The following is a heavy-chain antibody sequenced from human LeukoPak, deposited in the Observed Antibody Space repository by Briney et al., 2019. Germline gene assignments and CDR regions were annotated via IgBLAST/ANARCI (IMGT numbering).Heavy chain of an antibody. CDR3: ARCRPTFGEPRCGMDV. CDR2: INPSGSST. D-gene: IGHD3-10*01. CDR1: GYTFTSYY. Sequence: ASVKVSCKASGYTFTSYYMHWVRQAPGQGLEWMGIINPSGSSTSYAQKFQGRVTMTRDTSTSTVYMELSSLRSEDTAVYYCARCRPTFGEPRCGMDVWGQGTTVTVSS. V-gene: IGHV1-46*01. J-gene: IGHJ6*02.